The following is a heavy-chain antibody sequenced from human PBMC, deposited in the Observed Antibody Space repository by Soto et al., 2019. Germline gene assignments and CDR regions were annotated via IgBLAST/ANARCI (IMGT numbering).Heavy chain of an antibody. CDR1: GYTFTSYA. Sequence: GASVKVSCKASGYTFTSYAIHWVRQAPGQRLEWMGWINAGNGNTKYSQKFQGRVTITRDTSASTAYMELSSLRSEDTAVYYCARLAAWVATTLYDYWGQGTLVTVSS. D-gene: IGHD5-12*01. CDR2: INAGNGNT. CDR3: ARLAAWVATTLYDY. J-gene: IGHJ4*02. V-gene: IGHV1-3*01.